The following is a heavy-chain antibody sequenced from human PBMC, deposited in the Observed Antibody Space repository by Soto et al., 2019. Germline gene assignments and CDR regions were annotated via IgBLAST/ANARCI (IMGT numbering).Heavy chain of an antibody. D-gene: IGHD3-3*01. CDR1: GGSISSYY. CDR2: IYYSGST. Sequence: PSETLSLTCTVSGGSISSYYWSWIRQPPGKGLEWIGYIYYSGSTNYNPSLKSRVTISVDTSKNQFSLKLSSVTAADTAVYYCAREGNDSWTRQGNWFDPWGQGTLVTVSS. V-gene: IGHV4-59*01. J-gene: IGHJ5*02. CDR3: AREGNDSWTRQGNWFDP.